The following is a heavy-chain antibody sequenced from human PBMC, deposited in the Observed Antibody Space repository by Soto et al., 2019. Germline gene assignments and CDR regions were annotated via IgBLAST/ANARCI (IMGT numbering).Heavy chain of an antibody. J-gene: IGHJ3*02. CDR3: ARLPCTYYYDSSGYCHDAFDI. Sequence: GESLKISCKGSGYSFTSYWIGWVRQMPGKGLEWMGIIYPGDSDTRYSPSFQGQVTISADKSISTAYLQWSSLKASDTAMYYCARLPCTYYYDSSGYCHDAFDIWGQGTMVTVSS. CDR2: IYPGDSDT. CDR1: GYSFTSYW. D-gene: IGHD3-22*01. V-gene: IGHV5-51*01.